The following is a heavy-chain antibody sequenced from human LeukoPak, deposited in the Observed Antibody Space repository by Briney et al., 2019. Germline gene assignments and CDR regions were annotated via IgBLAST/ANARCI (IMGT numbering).Heavy chain of an antibody. D-gene: IGHD6-19*01. Sequence: PSETLSLTCTVSGGSISSSSYYWGWIRQPPGKGLEWIGSIYYSGSTYYNPSLKSRFTISVDTSKNQFSLTLSSVTAADTAVYYCARDSIAVAGTVATDAFDIWGQGAMVTVSS. V-gene: IGHV4-39*07. CDR3: ARDSIAVAGTVATDAFDI. CDR2: IYYSGST. J-gene: IGHJ3*02. CDR1: GGSISSSSYY.